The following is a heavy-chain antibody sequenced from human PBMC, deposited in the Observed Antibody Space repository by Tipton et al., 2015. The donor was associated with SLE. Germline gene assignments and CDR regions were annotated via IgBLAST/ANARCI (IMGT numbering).Heavy chain of an antibody. V-gene: IGHV3-7*01. CDR2: IRPDGSEK. Sequence: SLRLSCAASGFTFRNFWMNWVRQAPGKGLEWVANIRPDGSEKFYVDSVKGRFSISRDNAETSLYLQMNSLRVDDTAVYFCARIRAREADDGYTQYDPFGIWGLGTVVTVSS. CDR3: ARIRAREADDGYTQYDPFGI. D-gene: IGHD5-24*01. J-gene: IGHJ3*02. CDR1: GFTFRNFW.